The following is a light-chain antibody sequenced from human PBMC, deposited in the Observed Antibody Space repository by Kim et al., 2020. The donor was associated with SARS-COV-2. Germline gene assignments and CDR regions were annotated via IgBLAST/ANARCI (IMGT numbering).Light chain of an antibody. J-gene: IGKJ4*01. CDR3: QQVNVFPLT. CDR2: AAS. V-gene: IGKV1-9*01. Sequence: DIQLTQSPSFLSASVGDRVTITCRASQGISNSLARYQQQPGRAPNLLIYAASTLQSGVPSRFSGSGSGTEFTLTISSLQPEDFATYYCQQVNVFPLTFGGGTKVDIK. CDR1: QGISNS.